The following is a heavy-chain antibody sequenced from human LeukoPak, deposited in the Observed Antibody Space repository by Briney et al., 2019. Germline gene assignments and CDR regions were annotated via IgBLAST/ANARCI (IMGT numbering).Heavy chain of an antibody. J-gene: IGHJ6*03. CDR1: GYTLTELS. V-gene: IGHV1-24*01. CDR2: FDPEDGET. D-gene: IGHD3-3*01. CDR3: ARVGPYEDYYMDV. Sequence: ASVTVSCKVSGYTLTELSMHWVRQAPGKGLEWMGGFDPEDGETTYAQKFQGRVTITRNTSISTAYMELSSLRSEDTAVYYCARVGPYEDYYMDVWGKGTTVTVSS.